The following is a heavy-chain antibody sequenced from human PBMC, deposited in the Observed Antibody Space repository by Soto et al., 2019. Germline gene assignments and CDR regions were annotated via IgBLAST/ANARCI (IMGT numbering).Heavy chain of an antibody. J-gene: IGHJ6*03. V-gene: IGHV3-23*01. CDR2: ITGSTGTT. D-gene: IGHD2-2*01. CDR3: AKDTSSSPYYMDV. CDR1: GFTFSNFA. Sequence: EVQVLESGGGSVQPGGSLRLSCAASGFTFSNFAMSWVRHAPGKGLEWVSEITGSTGTTYYEDSVRGRFIISRDNSQNTLHLQMNSLRPEDTAVYYCAKDTSSSPYYMDVWGKGTTVTVSS.